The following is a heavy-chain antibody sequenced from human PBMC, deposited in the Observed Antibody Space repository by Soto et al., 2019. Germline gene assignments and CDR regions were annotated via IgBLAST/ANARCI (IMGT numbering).Heavy chain of an antibody. V-gene: IGHV4-39*01. D-gene: IGHD3-9*01. CDR1: GGSINNNSSY. CDR3: ARQYYDILTGYFYYFGMVV. Sequence: SETLSLTCTVSGGSINNNSSYWGWIRQPPGRGLEWIGNIYYSGSSSYNPSLKSRVTISLDTSNNKFSLKLSSVTAADTAVYYCARQYYDILTGYFYYFGMVVWGPGTTVTVSS. CDR2: IYYSGSS. J-gene: IGHJ6*02.